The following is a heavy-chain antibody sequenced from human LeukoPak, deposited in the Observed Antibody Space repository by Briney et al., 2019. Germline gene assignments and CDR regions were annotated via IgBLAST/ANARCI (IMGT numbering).Heavy chain of an antibody. J-gene: IGHJ4*02. V-gene: IGHV4-39*07. CDR1: GGSIRSSYYY. CDR3: ARVWVGATTYYFDY. Sequence: PSETLSLTCTVSGGSIRSSYYYWGWIRQPPGKGLEWIGSIYDSGSTYYNPSLKSRVTISVDTSKNQFSLKLSSVTAADTAVYYCARVWVGATTYYFDYWGQGTLVTVSS. D-gene: IGHD1-26*01. CDR2: IYDSGST.